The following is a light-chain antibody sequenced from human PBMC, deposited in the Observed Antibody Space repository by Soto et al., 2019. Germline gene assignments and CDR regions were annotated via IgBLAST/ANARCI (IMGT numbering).Light chain of an antibody. J-gene: IGKJ2*01. CDR3: HHSYITPPA. Sequence: DVQMTQSPSSLSASVGDRVTITCRASQNIDIYLNWYQQKPGRTPTLHIYTTSRLQSGVPTRFSGSGSGTDFTLTISNLQPEDFATYSCHHSYITPPAFGQGTKVGIK. CDR1: QNIDIY. V-gene: IGKV1-39*01. CDR2: TTS.